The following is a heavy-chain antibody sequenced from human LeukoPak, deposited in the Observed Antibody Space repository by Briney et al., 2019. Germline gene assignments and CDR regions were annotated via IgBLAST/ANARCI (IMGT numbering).Heavy chain of an antibody. Sequence: GRSLRLSCAASGFTFSSYAMHWVRQAPGKGLEWVAVISYDGSNKYYADSVKGRFTISRDNSKNTLYLQMNSLRAEDTAVYYCARDAGSEFDYWGQGTLVTVSS. V-gene: IGHV3-30-3*01. CDR2: ISYDGSNK. J-gene: IGHJ4*02. CDR1: GFTFSSYA. CDR3: ARDAGSEFDY.